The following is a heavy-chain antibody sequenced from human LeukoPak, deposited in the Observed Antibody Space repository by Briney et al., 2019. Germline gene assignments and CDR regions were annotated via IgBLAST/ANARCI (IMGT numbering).Heavy chain of an antibody. CDR3: SLFYGDYVNYYYYMDV. J-gene: IGHJ6*03. CDR2: INHSGNT. Sequence: SETLSLTCAVYGGSFSGYYWSWIRQPPGKGLEWIGEINHSGNTNYNPSLNSRVTLSVDTSKNQFSLKLSSVTAADTAVYYCSLFYGDYVNYYYYMDVWGKGTTVTVSS. V-gene: IGHV4-34*01. D-gene: IGHD4-17*01. CDR1: GGSFSGYY.